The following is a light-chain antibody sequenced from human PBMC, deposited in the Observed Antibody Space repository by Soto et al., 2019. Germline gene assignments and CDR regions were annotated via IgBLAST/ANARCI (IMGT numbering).Light chain of an antibody. CDR1: SSDVGGYNY. J-gene: IGLJ1*01. Sequence: QSLLTQPPSASGSPGQSVAISCTGTSSDVGGYNYVSWYQQHPGKAPKLMIYDVSKRPSGVPDRFSGSKSGNTASLTVSGLQAEDEAEYYCSSYAGTHIVFGTGTKGTVL. CDR3: SSYAGTHIV. CDR2: DVS. V-gene: IGLV2-8*01.